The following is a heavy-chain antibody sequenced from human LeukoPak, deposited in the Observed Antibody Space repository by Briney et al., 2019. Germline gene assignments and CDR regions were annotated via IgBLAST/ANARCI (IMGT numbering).Heavy chain of an antibody. V-gene: IGHV3-7*01. J-gene: IGHJ4*02. CDR2: IKQDGREK. D-gene: IGHD3-22*01. CDR1: GFTFSSYW. Sequence: GGSLRLSCAASGFTFSSYWMSWVRQAPGKGLEWVATIKQDGREKYYVDSVKGRFTISRDNAKNSLFLHMNSLRGEDTAVYYCARVYYDSSGDYWGQGTLVTVSS. CDR3: ARVYYDSSGDY.